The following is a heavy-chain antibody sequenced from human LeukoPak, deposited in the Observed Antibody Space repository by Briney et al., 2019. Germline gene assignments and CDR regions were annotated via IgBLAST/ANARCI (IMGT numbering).Heavy chain of an antibody. D-gene: IGHD2-2*01. CDR2: ISYDGSNK. CDR3: AREPVVVPSFYYYYGMDV. J-gene: IGHJ6*02. CDR1: GFTFSSYA. V-gene: IGHV3-30*04. Sequence: GRSLRLSCAASGFTFSSYAMHWVRQAPGKGLEGVAVISYDGSNKYYADSVKGRFTISRDNSKNTLYLQMNSLRAEDTAVYYCAREPVVVPSFYYYYGMDVWGQGTTVTVSS.